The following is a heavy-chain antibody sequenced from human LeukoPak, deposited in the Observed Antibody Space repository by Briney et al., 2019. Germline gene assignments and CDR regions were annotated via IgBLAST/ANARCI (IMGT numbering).Heavy chain of an antibody. D-gene: IGHD6-13*01. CDR3: TTGEYSSSWFL. V-gene: IGHV3-23*01. J-gene: IGHJ4*02. CDR1: GFTFSSYW. Sequence: PGGSLRLSCAASGFTFSSYWMSWVRQAPGKGLEWVSAISGSGGSTYYADSVKGRFTISRDNSKNTLYLQMNSLKTEDTAVYYCTTGEYSSSWFLWGQGTLVTVSS. CDR2: ISGSGGST.